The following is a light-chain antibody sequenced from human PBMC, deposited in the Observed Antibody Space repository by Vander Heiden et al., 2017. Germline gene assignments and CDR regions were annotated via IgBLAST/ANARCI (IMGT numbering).Light chain of an antibody. CDR3: QSYDSSLSGSV. CDR1: SSNIGAGYD. J-gene: IGLJ3*02. V-gene: IGLV1-40*01. Sequence: QSVLTQPPPVSGAPGQRVPISCTGSSSNIGAGYDVHWYQQLPGTAPKLLIYGNSNRPSGVPDRFSGSKSGTSASLAITGLQAEDEADYYCQSYDSSLSGSVFGGGTKLTVL. CDR2: GNS.